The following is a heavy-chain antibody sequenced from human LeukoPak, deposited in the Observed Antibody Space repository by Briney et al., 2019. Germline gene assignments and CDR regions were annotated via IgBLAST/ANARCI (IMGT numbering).Heavy chain of an antibody. V-gene: IGHV3-21*01. Sequence: PGGSLRLSCAASGFTFTSYTMNWVRQAPGKGLEWVSSFSGRSNYIYYADSVRGRFTISRDNAKNSLYLQMNSLRAEDTAMYYCARDRGEGYSCYDGFDYWGQGTLVTVSS. D-gene: IGHD5-12*01. CDR2: FSGRSNYI. CDR1: GFTFTSYT. J-gene: IGHJ4*02. CDR3: ARDRGEGYSCYDGFDY.